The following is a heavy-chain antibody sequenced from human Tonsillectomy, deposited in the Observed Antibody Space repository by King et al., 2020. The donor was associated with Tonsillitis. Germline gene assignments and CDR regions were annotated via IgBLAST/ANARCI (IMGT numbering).Heavy chain of an antibody. Sequence: VQLVESGGGLVQPGGSLRLSCAASGFTFGSYSMNWVRQAPGKGLEWVSYISSSSSTIYYADSVKGRFTISRDNAKNSLYLQMNSLRAEDTAVYYSARDPDSGSLWGGMDVWGQGTTVTVSS. J-gene: IGHJ6*02. CDR1: GFTFGSYS. V-gene: IGHV3-48*01. D-gene: IGHD1-26*01. CDR2: ISSSSSTI. CDR3: ARDPDSGSLWGGMDV.